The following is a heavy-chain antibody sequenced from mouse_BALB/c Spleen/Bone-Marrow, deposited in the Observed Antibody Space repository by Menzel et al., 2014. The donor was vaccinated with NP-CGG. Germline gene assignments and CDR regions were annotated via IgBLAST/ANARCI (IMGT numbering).Heavy chain of an antibody. CDR2: INTYSGNT. D-gene: IGHD1-1*01. J-gene: IGHJ3*01. V-gene: IGHV1-67*01. Sequence: QVQLKESGPELVRPGVSVKISCKGSGYTFTDYAMHWVKQSHAKSLEWIGVINTYSGNTNYNQNFKGKATMTVDKSSSTAFMELARLTYEVSAIYYCAREGYASTAWFAYWGQGTLVTVSA. CDR1: GYTFTDYA. CDR3: AREGYASTAWFAY.